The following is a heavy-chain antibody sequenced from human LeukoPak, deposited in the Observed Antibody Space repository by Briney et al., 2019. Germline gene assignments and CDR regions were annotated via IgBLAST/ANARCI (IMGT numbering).Heavy chain of an antibody. CDR2: ISSSSSYI. CDR1: GFTFSSYS. J-gene: IGHJ5*02. V-gene: IGHV3-21*01. D-gene: IGHD2-2*01. CDR3: ARGGYCSSTSCSRWFDP. Sequence: SGGSLRLSCAASGFTFSSYSMNWVRQAPGKGLEWVSSISSSSSYIYYADSVKGRFTISRDNAKNSLYLQMNSLRAEDTAVYYYARGGYCSSTSCSRWFDPWGQGTLVTVSS.